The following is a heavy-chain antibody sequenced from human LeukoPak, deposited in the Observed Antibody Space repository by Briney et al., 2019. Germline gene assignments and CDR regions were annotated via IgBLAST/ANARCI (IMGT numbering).Heavy chain of an antibody. CDR3: ARDTGGRPGTLMDV. V-gene: IGHV1-8*01. CDR1: GYMFTSFD. J-gene: IGHJ6*03. Sequence: ASVKVSCKTSGYMFTSFDINWVRQATGQGLEWIGWMNPNSGKTGSVQKFQGRVTMTTDTSTSTAYMELRSLRSDDTAVYYCARDTGGRPGTLMDVWGKGTTVTVSS. CDR2: MNPNSGKT. D-gene: IGHD5-18*01.